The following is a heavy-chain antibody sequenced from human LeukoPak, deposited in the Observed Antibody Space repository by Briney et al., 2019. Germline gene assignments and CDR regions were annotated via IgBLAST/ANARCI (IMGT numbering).Heavy chain of an antibody. CDR1: GFTFRDYS. CDR3: ARDAAAAGHIDY. Sequence: GGSLRLSCAASGFTFRDYSMNWVRQTPGKGLEGVSAISSSSSYIYYADSVKGRFTISRDNAKNSLYLQMNSLRAEDTAVYYCARDAAAAGHIDYWGQGTLVTVSS. CDR2: ISSSSSYI. J-gene: IGHJ4*02. V-gene: IGHV3-21*01. D-gene: IGHD6-13*01.